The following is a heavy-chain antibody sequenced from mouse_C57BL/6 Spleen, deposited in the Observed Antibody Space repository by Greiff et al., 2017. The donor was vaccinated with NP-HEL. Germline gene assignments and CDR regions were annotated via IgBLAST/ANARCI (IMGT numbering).Heavy chain of an antibody. D-gene: IGHD1-1*01. CDR3: ARTLPPYGSSPYYYAMDY. CDR1: GYTFTSYW. CDR2: INPSSGYT. V-gene: IGHV1-7*01. J-gene: IGHJ4*01. Sequence: QVQLQQSGAELAKPGASVKLSCKASGYTFTSYWMHWVKQRPGQGLEWIGYINPSSGYTKYNQKFKDKATLTADKSSSTAYMQLSSLTYEDSAVYYCARTLPPYGSSPYYYAMDYWGQGTSVTVSS.